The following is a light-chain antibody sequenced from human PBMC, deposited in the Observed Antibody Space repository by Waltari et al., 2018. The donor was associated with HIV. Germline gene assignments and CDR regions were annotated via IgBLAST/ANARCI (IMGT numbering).Light chain of an antibody. Sequence: DIQMTHFPSSVSASVGDRVTITCRASQGINSWLAWYQQKPGKAPKLRIYAASSLQSGVPSRCSGSGSGTDFTLTISSLQPEDFATYYCQQANSFPWTLGQGTKVEIK. CDR2: AAS. J-gene: IGKJ1*01. CDR1: QGINSW. V-gene: IGKV1-12*01. CDR3: QQANSFPWT.